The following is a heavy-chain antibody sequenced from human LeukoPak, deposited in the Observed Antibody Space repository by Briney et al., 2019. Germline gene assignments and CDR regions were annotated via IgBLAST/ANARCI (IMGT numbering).Heavy chain of an antibody. CDR3: VRGTGY. V-gene: IGHV3-64D*06. CDR1: GFTFSTYV. J-gene: IGHJ4*02. CDR2: ISSNGDNT. Sequence: GGSLRLSCSVSGFTFSTYVMHWVRQAPGKGLEYVSAISSNGDNTYYADSVKGRFTISRDNSKNTLYLQMSSLRADGTVVYYCVRGTGYWGQGTLVTVSS.